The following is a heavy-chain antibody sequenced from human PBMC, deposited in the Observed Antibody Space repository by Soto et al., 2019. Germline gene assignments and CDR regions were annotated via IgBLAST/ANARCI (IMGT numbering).Heavy chain of an antibody. CDR1: GGSISSSNW. V-gene: IGHV4-4*02. Sequence: SETLSLTCAVSGGSISSSNWWSWVRQPPGKGLEWIGEIYHSGSTNYNPSLKSRVTISVDKSKNQFSLKLSSVTAADTGVYYCARAAMGGSSWPFDYWGQGTLVTVSS. CDR2: IYHSGST. J-gene: IGHJ4*02. D-gene: IGHD6-13*01. CDR3: ARAAMGGSSWPFDY.